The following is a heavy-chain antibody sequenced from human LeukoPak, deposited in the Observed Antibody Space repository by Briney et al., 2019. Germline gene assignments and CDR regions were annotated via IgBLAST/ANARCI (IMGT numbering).Heavy chain of an antibody. V-gene: IGHV3-7*01. CDR2: IKQDGSEK. Sequence: GGSLRLSCAASAFTFSNYWMSWVRQAPGKGLEWVANIKQDGSEKYYVDSVKGRFTISRDNAKNSLFLQMNSLTADDTAVYYCATWKSSSSLPGDYWGQGTLVTVSP. D-gene: IGHD6-19*01. CDR3: ATWKSSSSLPGDY. J-gene: IGHJ4*02. CDR1: AFTFSNYW.